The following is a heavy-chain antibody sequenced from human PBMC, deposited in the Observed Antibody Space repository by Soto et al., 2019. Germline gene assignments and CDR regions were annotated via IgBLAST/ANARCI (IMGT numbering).Heavy chain of an antibody. D-gene: IGHD3-3*01. CDR2: ISADGGAT. Sequence: GGSLRLSCAASGFTFSTYAMTWFRQAPGKGLEWVSAISADGGATFHADSVKGRFTISRDNSRNTLYLQMNSLRVEDKAVYFCTKLEMSASVYWGQGTQVTVSS. V-gene: IGHV3-23*01. J-gene: IGHJ4*02. CDR1: GFTFSTYA. CDR3: TKLEMSASVY.